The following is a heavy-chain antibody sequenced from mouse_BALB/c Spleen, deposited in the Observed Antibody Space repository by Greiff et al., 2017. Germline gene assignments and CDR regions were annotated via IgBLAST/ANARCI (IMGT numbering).Heavy chain of an antibody. Sequence: VQLQQSGTVLARPGASVKMSCKASGYTFTSYWMHWVKQRPGQGLDWIGAIYPGNSDTSYNQKFKGKAKLTAVTSTSTAYMELSSLTNEDSAVYYCTRYPIYYGNYLYFDYWGQGTTLTVSS. CDR2: IYPGNSDT. D-gene: IGHD2-1*01. J-gene: IGHJ2*01. V-gene: IGHV1-5*01. CDR3: TRYPIYYGNYLYFDY. CDR1: GYTFTSYW.